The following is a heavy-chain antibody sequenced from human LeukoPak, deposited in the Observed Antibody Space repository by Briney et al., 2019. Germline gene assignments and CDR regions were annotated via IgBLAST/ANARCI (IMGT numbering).Heavy chain of an antibody. CDR3: ARDWGPTGDRLDY. D-gene: IGHD7-27*01. CDR1: GFTFSSYS. V-gene: IGHV3-7*03. J-gene: IGHJ4*02. Sequence: PGGSLRLSCAASGFTFSSYSMSWVRQAPGKGLEWVAIIKQDGSEEYYVDSVKGRFTISRDNAKNSLYLQMNSLRAEDTAVYYCARDWGPTGDRLDYWGQGTLVTVSS. CDR2: IKQDGSEE.